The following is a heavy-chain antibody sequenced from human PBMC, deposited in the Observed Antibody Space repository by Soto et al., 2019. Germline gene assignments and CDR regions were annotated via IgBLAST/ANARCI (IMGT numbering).Heavy chain of an antibody. Sequence: QVQLQESGPGLVKPSQTLSLTCTVSGGSISSGDYYWSWIRQPPGKGLEWIGYIYFSGLTDYNPSHKSRVTIPRDTSKNQFSLKLSSLTAADTAVYYCASKYSTSSHYYYGMDVWGQGTTVTVSS. D-gene: IGHD6-6*01. V-gene: IGHV4-30-4*01. J-gene: IGHJ6*02. CDR1: GGSISSGDYY. CDR2: IYFSGLT. CDR3: ASKYSTSSHYYYGMDV.